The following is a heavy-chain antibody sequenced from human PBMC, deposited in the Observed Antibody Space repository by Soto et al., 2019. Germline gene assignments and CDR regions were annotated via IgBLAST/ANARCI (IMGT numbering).Heavy chain of an antibody. J-gene: IGHJ4*02. CDR2: IKQNGSEK. Sequence: PGGSLRLSCAASGFTFVSNWSTWARQAPGRGLEWVGNIKQNGSEKYNVDSVKGRFTTSRDNAKNSLYLQMNSLRAEDTAVYDSARVHYSYGPFDYWGQGTLVTVSS. D-gene: IGHD5-18*01. V-gene: IGHV3-7*01. CDR1: GFTFVSNW. CDR3: ARVHYSYGPFDY.